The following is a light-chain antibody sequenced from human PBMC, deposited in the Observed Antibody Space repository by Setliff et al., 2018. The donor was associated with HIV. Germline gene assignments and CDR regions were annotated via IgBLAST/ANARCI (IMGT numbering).Light chain of an antibody. CDR2: DVS. J-gene: IGLJ1*01. Sequence: QSALAQPASVSGSPGQSITNSCTGSSSDIGNYNRVSWYQQHPGKAPKLTIYDVSERPSGVSSRFSGSKSGNTASLTISGLQTEDEADYYCSSYTSSSTDVFGTGTKVTVL. CDR3: SSYTSSSTDV. CDR1: SSDIGNYNR. V-gene: IGLV2-14*02.